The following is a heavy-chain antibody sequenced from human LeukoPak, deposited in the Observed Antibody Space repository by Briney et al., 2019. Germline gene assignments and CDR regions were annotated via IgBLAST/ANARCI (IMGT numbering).Heavy chain of an antibody. CDR3: ARDPSTGWFSSWFDP. CDR2: FYYFGTADHNPSQIGTA. D-gene: IGHD6-19*01. V-gene: IGHV4-38-2*02. CDR1: GYSITGGFY. J-gene: IGHJ5*02. Sequence: SETLSLTCAVSGYSITGGFYWGWIRQPPGKGLEWIGSFYYFGTADHNPSQIGTAHYNPSLKSRVTISVDTSKNEFSLKLTSVTAADTAVYFCARDPSTGWFSSWFDPWGQGTLVTVSS.